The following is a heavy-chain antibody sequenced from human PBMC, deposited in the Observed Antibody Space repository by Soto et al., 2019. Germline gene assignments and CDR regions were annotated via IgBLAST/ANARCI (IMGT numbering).Heavy chain of an antibody. J-gene: IGHJ4*02. V-gene: IGHV4-4*02. Sequence: SETLSLTCAVSSGSISTLNWWTWVRQPPGKRLEWIGEIYHSGSTNYNPSLKSRVTMSVDKSKNQFSLRLSSLTAADTAIYYCARYASGSSFFDYWGQGTLVTVSS. CDR3: ARYASGSSFFDY. D-gene: IGHD3-10*01. CDR1: SGSISTLNW. CDR2: IYHSGST.